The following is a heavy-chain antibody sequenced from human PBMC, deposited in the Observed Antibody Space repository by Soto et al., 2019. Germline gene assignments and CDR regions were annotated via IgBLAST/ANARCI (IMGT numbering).Heavy chain of an antibody. V-gene: IGHV3-48*02. CDR3: AKDSSSWIDY. CDR1: GFTFSSYA. CDR2: ISSSSSTI. J-gene: IGHJ4*02. D-gene: IGHD6-13*01. Sequence: GGSLRLSCAACGFTFSSYAMNWVRQAPGKGLEWVSYISSSSSTIYYADSVKGRFTISRDNAKNSLYLQMNSLRDEDTAVYYCAKDSSSWIDYWGQGTLVTVSS.